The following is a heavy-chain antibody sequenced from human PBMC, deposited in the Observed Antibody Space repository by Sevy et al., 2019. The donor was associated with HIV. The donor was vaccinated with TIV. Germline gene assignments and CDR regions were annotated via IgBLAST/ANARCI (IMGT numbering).Heavy chain of an antibody. CDR1: GFTFDDYG. CDR3: ARVGTSVIAVAHDY. CDR2: INWNGGST. J-gene: IGHJ4*02. V-gene: IGHV3-20*04. Sequence: GGSLRLSCAASGFTFDDYGMSWVRQAPGKGLEWVSGINWNGGSTGYADSVKGRFTISRDNAKNSLYLQMNSLRAEDTALYYCARVGTSVIAVAHDYWGQGTLVTVSS. D-gene: IGHD6-19*01.